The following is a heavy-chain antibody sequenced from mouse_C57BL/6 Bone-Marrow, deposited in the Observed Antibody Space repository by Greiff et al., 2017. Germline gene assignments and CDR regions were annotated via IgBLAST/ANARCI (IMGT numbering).Heavy chain of an antibody. CDR1: GYTFTNYW. CDR2: IYPGGGYT. Sequence: VQLQQSGAELVRPGTSVKMSCKASGYTFTNYWIGWAKQRPGHGLEWIGYIYPGGGYTNYTEKFKGKATLTADKSSSTAYMQFSSLTSEDSAIYYCARWGDYTWFAYWGQGTLVTVSA. D-gene: IGHD2-4*01. V-gene: IGHV1-63*01. J-gene: IGHJ3*01. CDR3: ARWGDYTWFAY.